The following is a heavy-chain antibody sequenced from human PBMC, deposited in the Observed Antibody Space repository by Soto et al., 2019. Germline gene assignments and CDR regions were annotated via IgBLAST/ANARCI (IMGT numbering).Heavy chain of an antibody. V-gene: IGHV3-7*01. CDR3: ARGAGYGDYAY. CDR2: IKQDGSEK. D-gene: IGHD4-17*01. Sequence: EVQLVESGGGLVQPGGSLRLSCAASGFTFSSYWMSWVRQAPGKGLEWVANIKQDGSEKYYVDSVKGRFTISRDNAKNSLYLQMTSLRAEDTAVYYCARGAGYGDYAYWGQGTLVTVSS. CDR1: GFTFSSYW. J-gene: IGHJ4*02.